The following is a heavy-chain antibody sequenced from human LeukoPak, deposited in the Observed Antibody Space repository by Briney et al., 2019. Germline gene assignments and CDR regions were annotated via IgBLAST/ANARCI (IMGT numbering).Heavy chain of an antibody. J-gene: IGHJ4*02. V-gene: IGHV3-74*01. Sequence: GGSLRLSCAASGFTFSSHWMHWVRQAPGKGLVWVSRTNSGGSSTSYADSVKGRFTISRDNAKNTLYVQMNNLRAEDTAVYYCARVAYSSSWYIDYWGQGTLVTVSS. D-gene: IGHD6-13*01. CDR2: TNSGGSST. CDR3: ARVAYSSSWYIDY. CDR1: GFTFSSHW.